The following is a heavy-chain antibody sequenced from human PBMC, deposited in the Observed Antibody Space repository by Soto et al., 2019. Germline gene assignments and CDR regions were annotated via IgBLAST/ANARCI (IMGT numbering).Heavy chain of an antibody. Sequence: SETLSLTCIVSGGSISNYYWSWIRQPPGKGLEWIGYIYYSGSTNYNPSLTSRVTISVDTSKNQFSLKLSSVTAADTAVYYCARHRYSYGKGAYFDYWGQGALVTVSS. CDR2: IYYSGST. CDR3: ARHRYSYGKGAYFDY. J-gene: IGHJ4*02. CDR1: GGSISNYY. V-gene: IGHV4-59*08. D-gene: IGHD5-18*01.